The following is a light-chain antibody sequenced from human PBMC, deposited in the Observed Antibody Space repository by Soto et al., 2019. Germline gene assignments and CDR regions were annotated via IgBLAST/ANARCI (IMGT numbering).Light chain of an antibody. V-gene: IGKV3-15*01. CDR2: GAS. CDR3: QQYNNWPRT. J-gene: IGKJ1*01. CDR1: QSVSSN. Sequence: EIVMTQSPATLSVSPGERATLSCRASQSVSSNLAWYQQKPGQAPRLLIYGASTRATGITARFSGSGSGTEFTLTISRRQSEDFAVYYCQQYNNWPRTFGQGTKVEIK.